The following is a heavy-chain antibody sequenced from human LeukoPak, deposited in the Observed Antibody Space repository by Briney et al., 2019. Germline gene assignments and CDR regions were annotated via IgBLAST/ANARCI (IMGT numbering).Heavy chain of an antibody. CDR3: ARDPTFDHYYGSDEFPP. CDR2: IYHSGST. V-gene: IGHV4-38-2*02. J-gene: IGHJ5*02. CDR1: GYSISSGYY. Sequence: PSETLSLTCTVSGYSISSGYYWGWIRQPPGKGLEWIGSIYHSGSTYYNPSLKSRVTISVDTSKNQFSLKLSSVTAADTAVYYCARDPTFDHYYGSDEFPPWGQGTLVTVSS. D-gene: IGHD3-10*01.